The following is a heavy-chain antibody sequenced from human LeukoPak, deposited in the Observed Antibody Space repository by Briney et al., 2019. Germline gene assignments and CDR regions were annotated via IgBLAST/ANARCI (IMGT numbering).Heavy chain of an antibody. CDR1: GFSTSSDYY. V-gene: IGHV4-38-2*01. J-gene: IGHJ5*02. CDR3: ARHSVATPSDA. CDR2: IYRSGNT. Sequence: SETLSLTCAVSGFSTSSDYYWGWIRQPPGKGLEWIGSIYRSGNTYSNSSLKSRVILSIDTSKNQFSLRLTSVTTADTAVYYCARHSVATPSDAWGQGTLVTVSS. D-gene: IGHD4-23*01.